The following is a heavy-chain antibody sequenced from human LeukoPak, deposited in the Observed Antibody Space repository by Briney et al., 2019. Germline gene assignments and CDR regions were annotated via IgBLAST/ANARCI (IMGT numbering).Heavy chain of an antibody. CDR1: GFMFNSYA. J-gene: IGHJ6*02. Sequence: GGSLRLSCAASGFMFNSYAMHWVRQAPGKGLEWVAVISYDGSDKYYADSVKGRFTISRDNSKNTLDLQMNSLRAEDTAVYYCARDAYGMDVWGQGTTVTVSS. V-gene: IGHV3-30*03. CDR2: ISYDGSDK. CDR3: ARDAYGMDV.